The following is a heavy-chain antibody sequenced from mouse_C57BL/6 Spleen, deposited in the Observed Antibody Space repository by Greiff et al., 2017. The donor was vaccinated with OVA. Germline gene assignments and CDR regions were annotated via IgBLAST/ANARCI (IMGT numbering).Heavy chain of an antibody. Sequence: VQLQQPGAELVKPGASVKLSCKASGYTFTSYWMQWVKQRPGQGLEWIGEIDPSDSYTNYNQKFKGKATLTVDTSSSTAYMQLSSLTSEDSAVYYCANLYDGYSPWFAYWGQGTLVTVSA. J-gene: IGHJ3*01. CDR3: ANLYDGYSPWFAY. V-gene: IGHV1-50*01. D-gene: IGHD2-3*01. CDR2: IDPSDSYT. CDR1: GYTFTSYW.